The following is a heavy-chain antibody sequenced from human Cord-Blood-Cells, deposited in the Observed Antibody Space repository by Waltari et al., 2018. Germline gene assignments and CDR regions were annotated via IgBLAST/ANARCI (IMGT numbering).Heavy chain of an antibody. D-gene: IGHD1-1*01. J-gene: IGHJ4*02. Sequence: QVQLVQSGAEVKKPGSSVKVSCKAPGGTFSSYSISWVRQAPGQGLEWMGGFIPILGIANYAQKFQGRVTITADESTSTAYMGLSSLRSEDTAVYYCARFALEYYFDYWGQGTLVTVSS. CDR1: GGTFSSYS. V-gene: IGHV1-69*04. CDR3: ARFALEYYFDY. CDR2: FIPILGIA.